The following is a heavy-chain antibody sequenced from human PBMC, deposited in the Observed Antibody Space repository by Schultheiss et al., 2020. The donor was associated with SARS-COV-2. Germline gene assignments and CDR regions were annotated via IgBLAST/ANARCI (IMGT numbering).Heavy chain of an antibody. Sequence: SETLSLTCTVSGGSISSYYWSWIRQPPGKGLEWIGYIYYSGSTYYNPSLKSRVTISVDTSKNQFPLKLSSVTAADTAVYYCASNNWNSPYYFDYWGQGTLVTVSS. V-gene: IGHV4-59*01. CDR2: IYYSGST. CDR3: ASNNWNSPYYFDY. D-gene: IGHD1-7*01. CDR1: GGSISSYY. J-gene: IGHJ4*02.